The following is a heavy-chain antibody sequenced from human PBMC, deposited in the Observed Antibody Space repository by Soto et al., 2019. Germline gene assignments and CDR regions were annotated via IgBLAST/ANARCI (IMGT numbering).Heavy chain of an antibody. CDR3: ARDQYYYDSSGYDQPPTDYYYGMDV. V-gene: IGHV1-69*13. CDR2: IIPIFGTA. CDR1: GGTFSSYA. Sequence: SVKGSCTASGGTFSSYAISWVRQAPGQGLEWMGGIIPIFGTANYAQKFQGRVTITADESTSTAYMELSSLRSEDTAVYYCARDQYYYDSSGYDQPPTDYYYGMDVRGQRTTV. D-gene: IGHD3-22*01. J-gene: IGHJ6*02.